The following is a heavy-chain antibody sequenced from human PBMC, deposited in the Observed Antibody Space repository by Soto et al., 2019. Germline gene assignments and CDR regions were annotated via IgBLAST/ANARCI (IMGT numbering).Heavy chain of an antibody. V-gene: IGHV3-23*01. CDR3: ASRTSGWYFDY. J-gene: IGHJ4*02. D-gene: IGHD6-19*01. CDR2: ISGSGGST. Sequence: GGSLRLSCAASGFTFSTYSMNWVRQAPGKGLEWVSVISGSGGSTYYADSVKGRFTISRDNSKNKLYLQMNSLRAEDTAVYYCASRTSGWYFDYWGQGTLVTVSS. CDR1: GFTFSTYS.